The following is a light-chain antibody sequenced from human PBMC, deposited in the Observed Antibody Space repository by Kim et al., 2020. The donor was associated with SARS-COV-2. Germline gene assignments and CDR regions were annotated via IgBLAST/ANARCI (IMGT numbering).Light chain of an antibody. CDR3: NSRDSSGNHWV. CDR2: GKN. Sequence: LGQTGRSTSQGDRRRSNYASWYQQKPGQAPVLVIDGKNNRPSGIPDRFSGSSSGNTASLTITGAQAEDEADYYGNSRDSSGNHWVFGGGTKLTVL. CDR1: RRRSNY. J-gene: IGLJ3*02. V-gene: IGLV3-19*01.